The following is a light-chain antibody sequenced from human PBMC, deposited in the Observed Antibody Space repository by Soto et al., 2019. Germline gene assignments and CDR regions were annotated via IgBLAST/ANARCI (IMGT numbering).Light chain of an antibody. J-gene: IGKJ1*01. Sequence: ELVLTQAPATLSLSPGERATLSCRASQRVSSYLAWYQQKPCQAPRLLIYDASNRATGIPARFSGSGSGTDFTLTISSLDPEDFAVYYCQQRSNWPPWTCGQGTKVEIK. CDR3: QQRSNWPPWT. V-gene: IGKV3-11*01. CDR2: DAS. CDR1: QRVSSY.